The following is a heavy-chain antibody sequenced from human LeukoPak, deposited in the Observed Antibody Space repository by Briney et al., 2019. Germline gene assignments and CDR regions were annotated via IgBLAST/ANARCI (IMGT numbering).Heavy chain of an antibody. CDR1: GFTFSSYA. CDR3: AKRGSVGTLGHFDY. J-gene: IGHJ4*02. Sequence: GGSLRLSCAASGFTFSSYAMSWVRQAPGKGLEWVSAISGTAGDTYYPGSVKGRFTISRDSSKNTLFLQMNSLRAEDTAVYYCAKRGSVGTLGHFDYWGQGTLVTVSS. D-gene: IGHD6-13*01. V-gene: IGHV3-23*01. CDR2: ISGTAGDT.